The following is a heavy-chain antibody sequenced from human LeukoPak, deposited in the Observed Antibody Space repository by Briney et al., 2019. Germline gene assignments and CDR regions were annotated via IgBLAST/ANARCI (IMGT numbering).Heavy chain of an antibody. CDR2: ISGDGGST. J-gene: IGHJ3*02. Sequence: GGSLRLSCAASGFTFDDYAMHWVRQAPGKGLEWVSLISGDGGSTYYADSVKGRFTISRDNSKNSLYLQMNSLRTEDTALYYCAKENGGDYYDSSGYYPGAFDIWGQGTVVTVSS. CDR3: AKENGGDYYDSSGYYPGAFDI. CDR1: GFTFDDYA. D-gene: IGHD3-22*01. V-gene: IGHV3-43*02.